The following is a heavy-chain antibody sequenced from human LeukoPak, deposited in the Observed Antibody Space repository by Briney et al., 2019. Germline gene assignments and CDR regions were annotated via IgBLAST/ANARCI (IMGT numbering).Heavy chain of an antibody. D-gene: IGHD2-15*01. Sequence: PSETLSLTCTVSGGSISSYYWSWIRQPPGKGLEWIGYIYYSGSTNYNPSLKGRVTISVDTSKNQFSLKLSSVTAADTAVYYCARSGEGYYYGMDVWGQGTTVTVSS. CDR1: GGSISSYY. V-gene: IGHV4-59*01. CDR2: IYYSGST. J-gene: IGHJ6*02. CDR3: ARSGEGYYYGMDV.